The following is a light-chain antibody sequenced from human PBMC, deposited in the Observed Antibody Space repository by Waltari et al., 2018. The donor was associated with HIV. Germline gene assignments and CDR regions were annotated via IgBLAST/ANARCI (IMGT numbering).Light chain of an antibody. CDR1: QSVGSY. J-gene: IGKJ4*01. CDR2: DTS. CDR3: QHRSIWPLT. Sequence: EVVLTQSPATLSLSPGERATLSCRASQSVGSYLAWYQQKPGQAPRLLIFDTSNRAPSIPARFSGSGSGTDFTLTISSLEPEDFAVYYCQHRSIWPLTFGGGTKVEIK. V-gene: IGKV3-11*01.